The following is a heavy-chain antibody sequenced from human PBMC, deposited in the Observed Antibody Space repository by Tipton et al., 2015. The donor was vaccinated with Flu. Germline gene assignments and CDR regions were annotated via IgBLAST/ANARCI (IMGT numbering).Heavy chain of an antibody. CDR2: IYYNGNT. CDR3: SRGLATFGPSTPFDH. J-gene: IGHJ4*02. V-gene: IGHV4-30-2*01. Sequence: LRLSCSVSGDSMNTDDFSWSWIRRPPGKALEWIGYIYYNGNTFYNPSFRSRVSMSIDRSKTEFSLKLKSVTAADTAVYFCSRGLATFGPSTPFDHWGQGALVTASS. D-gene: IGHD3-16*01. CDR1: GDSMNTDDFS.